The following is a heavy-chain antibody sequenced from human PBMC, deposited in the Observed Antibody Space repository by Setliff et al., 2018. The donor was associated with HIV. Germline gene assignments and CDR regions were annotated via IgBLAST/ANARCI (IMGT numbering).Heavy chain of an antibody. Sequence: ASVKVSCKASGGTFTNSAIGWVRQAPGQGLEWMGAIVPILGTTHYAQKFQGRVTVTADESTSTAYMQLSSLRSDDTAVYYCARGRNYDSSGYGDYYYYMDVWGKGTTVTVSS. CDR2: IVPILGTT. CDR3: ARGRNYDSSGYGDYYYYMDV. V-gene: IGHV1-69*13. D-gene: IGHD3-22*01. CDR1: GGTFTNSA. J-gene: IGHJ6*03.